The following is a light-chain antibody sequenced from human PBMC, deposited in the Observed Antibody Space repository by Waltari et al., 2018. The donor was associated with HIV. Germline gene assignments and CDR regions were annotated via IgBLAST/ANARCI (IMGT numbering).Light chain of an antibody. J-gene: IGLJ2*01. Sequence: QSVLTQPPSASGTPGQRVTISCSGSSSNIGSNSVNWYQQVPGTAPKLLIYNNNERPSGIPARFSGSKSGTSATLGITGLQTGDEADYYCATWDSSLNGVLFGGGTKLTAL. CDR2: NNN. CDR3: ATWDSSLNGVL. V-gene: IGLV1-44*01. CDR1: SSNIGSNS.